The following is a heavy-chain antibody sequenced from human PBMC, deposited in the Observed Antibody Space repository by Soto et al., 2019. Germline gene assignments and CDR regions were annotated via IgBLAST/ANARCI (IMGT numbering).Heavy chain of an antibody. Sequence: PSQTLSLTCAISGDSVSSNSASWNWIRQSPSRGLEWLGRTYYRSKWYNDYAVSVKSRITINPDTSKNQFSLQLNSVTPEDTAVYYCARDRAIAAAGTGYYFDYWGQGTLVTVSS. CDR1: GDSVSSNSAS. J-gene: IGHJ4*02. CDR3: ARDRAIAAAGTGYYFDY. D-gene: IGHD6-13*01. V-gene: IGHV6-1*01. CDR2: TYYRSKWYN.